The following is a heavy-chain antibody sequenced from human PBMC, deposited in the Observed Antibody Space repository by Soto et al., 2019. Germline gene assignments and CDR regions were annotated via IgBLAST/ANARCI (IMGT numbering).Heavy chain of an antibody. Sequence: SETLSLTCTVSGGSISSNYWTWIRQPPGKGLEWIGYVYNSGSTNYNPSLKSRVTISEDTSTSQFSLKVNSMTAADTAVYYCARYRREAVAGYTLDNWGQGILVTVSS. CDR1: GGSISSNY. V-gene: IGHV4-59*01. D-gene: IGHD2-15*01. CDR2: VYNSGST. CDR3: ARYRREAVAGYTLDN. J-gene: IGHJ4*02.